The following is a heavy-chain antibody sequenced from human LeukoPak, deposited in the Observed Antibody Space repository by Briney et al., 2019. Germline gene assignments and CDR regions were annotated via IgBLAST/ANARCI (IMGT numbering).Heavy chain of an antibody. CDR1: GYTFTSYG. D-gene: IGHD3-16*01. CDR2: IWYDGSNK. J-gene: IGHJ6*02. CDR3: ARFYTVPYYYYGMDV. V-gene: IGHV3-33*01. Sequence: SCKASGYTFTSYGMHWVRQAPGKGLEWVAVIWYDGSNKYYADSVKGRFTISRDNSKNTLYLQMNSLRAEDTAVYYCARFYTVPYYYYGMDVWGQGTTVTVSS.